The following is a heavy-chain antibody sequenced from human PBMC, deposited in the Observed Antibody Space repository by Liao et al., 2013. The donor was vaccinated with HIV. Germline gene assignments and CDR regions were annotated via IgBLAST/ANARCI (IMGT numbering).Heavy chain of an antibody. D-gene: IGHD3-22*01. Sequence: QVQLQESGPRLVKPSQTLSLTCTVSGGSITSGTYYWSWIRLPAGKGLEWIGRIYASGSTNYNPSLKSRVTISVDTSKNQFSLKLNSVTAADTAVYYCAREGYDSTGYHYFFDYWARESWSPSPQ. CDR1: GGSITSGTYY. CDR3: AREGYDSTGYHYFFDY. CDR2: IYASGST. J-gene: IGHJ4*02. V-gene: IGHV4-61*02.